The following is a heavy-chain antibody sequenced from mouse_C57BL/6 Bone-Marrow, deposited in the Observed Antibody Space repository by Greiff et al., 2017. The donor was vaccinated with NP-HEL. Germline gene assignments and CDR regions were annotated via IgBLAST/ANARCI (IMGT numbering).Heavy chain of an antibody. J-gene: IGHJ3*01. CDR3: ATTMVTTGFAY. CDR1: GYAFTNYL. Sequence: LQLQQSGAELVRPGTSVKVSCKASGYAFTNYLIEWVKQRPGQGLEWIGVINPGSGGTNYNEKFKGKATLTADKSSSTAYMQLSSLTSEDSAVYFCATTMVTTGFAYWGQGTLVTVSA. CDR2: INPGSGGT. V-gene: IGHV1-54*01. D-gene: IGHD2-2*01.